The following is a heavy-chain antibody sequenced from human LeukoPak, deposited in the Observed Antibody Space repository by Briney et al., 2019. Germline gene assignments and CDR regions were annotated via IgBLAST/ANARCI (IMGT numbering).Heavy chain of an antibody. CDR3: VRHDGRGGATMGALDS. CDR1: AGSISSSSHH. Sequence: PSETLSLTCTVSAGSISSSSHHWGWIRQSPGKGLEWIGSIYYGRTTYYNPSLNSRVTISVVTSKNQFSLQLNSATAADTAVYYCVRHDGRGGATMGALDSWGQGSLVTVSS. V-gene: IGHV4-39*01. D-gene: IGHD4/OR15-4a*01. CDR2: IYYGRTT. J-gene: IGHJ4*02.